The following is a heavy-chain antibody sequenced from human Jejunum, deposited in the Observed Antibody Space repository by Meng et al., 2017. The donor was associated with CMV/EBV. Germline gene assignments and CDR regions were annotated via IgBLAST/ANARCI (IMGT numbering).Heavy chain of an antibody. Sequence: YWMHWVRQAPGKGLVWVSRIDSDGSSTTYADSVKGRFTISRDNAKNTLYLQMNSLRAEDTAVYYCAGAGYCISTGCYTSDAFDIWGQGTMVTVSS. V-gene: IGHV3-74*01. CDR1: YW. CDR2: IDSDGSST. CDR3: AGAGYCISTGCYTSDAFDI. J-gene: IGHJ3*02. D-gene: IGHD2-2*02.